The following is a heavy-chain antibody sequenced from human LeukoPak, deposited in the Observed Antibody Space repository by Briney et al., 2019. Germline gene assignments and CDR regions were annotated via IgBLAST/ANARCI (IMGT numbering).Heavy chain of an antibody. CDR1: GYTFTRYD. D-gene: IGHD2-21*01. J-gene: IGHJ4*02. Sequence: ASVKVSCKASGYTFTRYDINWVRQATGQGLEWMGWMDPNSGNTGYAQKFQGRVTMTRNTSISTAYMELSSLRSEDTAVYYCAREFRVVAPTQGDDYWGQGTLVTVSS. CDR2: MDPNSGNT. V-gene: IGHV1-8*01. CDR3: AREFRVVAPTQGDDY.